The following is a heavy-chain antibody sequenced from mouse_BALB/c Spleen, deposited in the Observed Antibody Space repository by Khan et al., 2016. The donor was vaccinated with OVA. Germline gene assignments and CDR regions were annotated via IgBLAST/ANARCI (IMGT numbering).Heavy chain of an antibody. CDR1: GDSITSGY. V-gene: IGHV3-8*02. D-gene: IGHD2-12*01. Sequence: EVQLQESGPSLVKPSQTLSLTCSVTGDSITSGYWNWIRKFPGNKLEYMGYIIYTGYTYYNPYLKSRISITRHTSKNQYYLQLSSVTDEDTATYYCAISTYRYAFVYWGQGTLVTVSA. J-gene: IGHJ3*01. CDR2: IIYTGYT. CDR3: AISTYRYAFVY.